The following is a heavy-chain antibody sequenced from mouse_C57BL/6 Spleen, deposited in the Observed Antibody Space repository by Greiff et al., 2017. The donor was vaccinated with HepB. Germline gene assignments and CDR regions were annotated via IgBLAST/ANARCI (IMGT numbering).Heavy chain of an antibody. D-gene: IGHD1-1*01. V-gene: IGHV1-69*01. CDR1: GYTFTSYW. Sequence: QVQLQQPGAELVMPGASVKLSCKASGYTFTSYWMHWVKQRPGQGLEWIGEIDPSDSYTNYNQKFKGKSTLTVDKSSSTAYMQLSSLTSEDSAVYYSARAPLYGTLDYWGQGPTLTVAS. J-gene: IGHJ2*01. CDR3: ARAPLYGTLDY. CDR2: IDPSDSYT.